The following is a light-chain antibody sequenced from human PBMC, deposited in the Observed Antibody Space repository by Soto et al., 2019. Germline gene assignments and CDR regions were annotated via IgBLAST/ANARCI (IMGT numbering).Light chain of an antibody. CDR3: QQYNSLWT. CDR2: AAS. CDR1: QSISSY. V-gene: IGKV1-39*01. J-gene: IGKJ1*01. Sequence: DIEMTQSPSSLSASVGDIVTITCRASQSISSYLNXXQQKPGKAPKLLIYAASSLQSGVPSRFSGSGTGTAFTHTISSRQPDEFATYYSQQYNSLWTFGKGTKVDI.